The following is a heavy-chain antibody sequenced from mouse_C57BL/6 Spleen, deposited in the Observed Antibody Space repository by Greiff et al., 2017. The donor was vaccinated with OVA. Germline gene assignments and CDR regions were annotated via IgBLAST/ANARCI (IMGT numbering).Heavy chain of an antibody. CDR1: GFTFSDYG. CDR3: AREGDYSLYYFDY. V-gene: IGHV5-17*01. J-gene: IGHJ2*01. D-gene: IGHD2-12*01. CDR2: ISSGSGSI. Sequence: EVKLVESGGGLVKPGGSLKLSCAASGFTFSDYGMHWVSQAPEKGLEWVAYISSGSGSIYYADTVKGRFTISRDNAKTTLFMQMTRLRSEDTAVYYCAREGDYSLYYFDYWGQGTTLTVSS.